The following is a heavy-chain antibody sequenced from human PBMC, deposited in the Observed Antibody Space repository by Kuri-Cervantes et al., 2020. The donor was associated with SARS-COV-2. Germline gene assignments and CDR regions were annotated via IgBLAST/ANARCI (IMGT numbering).Heavy chain of an antibody. CDR1: GFTFSSYG. J-gene: IGHJ6*02. CDR3: ARDPYSSSWYRYYYGMDV. D-gene: IGHD6-13*01. Sequence: GGSLRLSCAASGFTFSSYGMHWVRQAPGKGLEWVAVIWYDGSNKYYADSVKGRFTISRDNSKNTLYLQMNSLRAEDTAVYYCARDPYSSSWYRYYYGMDVWGQGTTVTVSS. V-gene: IGHV3-33*08. CDR2: IWYDGSNK.